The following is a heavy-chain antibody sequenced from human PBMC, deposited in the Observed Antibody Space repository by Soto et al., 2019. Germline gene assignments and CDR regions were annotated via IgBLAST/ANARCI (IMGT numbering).Heavy chain of an antibody. Sequence: PRASLQNSVKATGKSLTMYWMVSVPQLPGKGLEWMGIIYPGDSDTRYSPSFQGQVTISADKSISTAYLQWSSLKASDTAMYYCARHSGHSSGWHGSSYYLGSDVWGQGTTVTVAS. D-gene: IGHD6-19*01. V-gene: IGHV5-51*01. CDR3: ARHSGHSSGWHGSSYYLGSDV. J-gene: IGHJ6*02. CDR2: IYPGDSDT. CDR1: GKSLTMYW.